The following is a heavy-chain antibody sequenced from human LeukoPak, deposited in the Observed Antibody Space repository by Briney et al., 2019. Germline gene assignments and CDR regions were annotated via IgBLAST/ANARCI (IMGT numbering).Heavy chain of an antibody. CDR3: ARDPDHEHYFDH. J-gene: IGHJ4*02. CDR1: GGTFSSYA. CDR2: IIPILGIA. V-gene: IGHV1-69*04. Sequence: SVKVSCKASGGTFSSYAISWVRQAPGQGLEWMGRIIPILGIANYAQKFQGRVTITADKSTSTAYMELSSLRSEDTAVYYCARDPDHEHYFDHWGQGTLVTVSS.